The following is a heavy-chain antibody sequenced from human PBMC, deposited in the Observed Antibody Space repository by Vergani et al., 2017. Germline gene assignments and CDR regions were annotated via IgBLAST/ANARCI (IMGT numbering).Heavy chain of an antibody. D-gene: IGHD2-21*02. V-gene: IGHV3-21*03. CDR3: TRGGAHIVVVTAIAYAFDI. Sequence: EVQLVESGGGLVKPGGSLRLSCAASGFTFSSYSMNWVRQAPGKGLEWVSSISSSSSYIYYADSVKGRFTISRDNAKNSLYLQMNSLKTEDTAVYYCTRGGAHIVVVTAIAYAFDIWGQGTMVTVSS. CDR1: GFTFSSYS. CDR2: ISSSSSYI. J-gene: IGHJ3*02.